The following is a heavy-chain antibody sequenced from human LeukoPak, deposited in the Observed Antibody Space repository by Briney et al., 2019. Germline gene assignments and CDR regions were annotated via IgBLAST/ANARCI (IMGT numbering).Heavy chain of an antibody. V-gene: IGHV3-21*01. Sequence: PGGSMRLSCAASGFSFRNYWMSWVRQAPGKGLEWVSSISSSSSYIYYADSVKGRFTISRDNAKNSLYLQMNSLRAEDTAVYYCARDRTDAFDIWGQGTMVTVSS. CDR1: GFSFRNYW. J-gene: IGHJ3*02. CDR3: ARDRTDAFDI. CDR2: ISSSSSYI.